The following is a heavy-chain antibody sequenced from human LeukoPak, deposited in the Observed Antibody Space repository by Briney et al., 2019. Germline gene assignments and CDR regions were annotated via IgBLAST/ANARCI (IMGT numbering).Heavy chain of an antibody. D-gene: IGHD5-18*01. V-gene: IGHV4-34*01. Sequence: SETLSLTCAVYGGSFSGYYWSWIRQPPGKGLEWIGEINHSGSTNYNPSLKSRVTISVDTSKSQFSLKLSSVTAADTAVYYCARGCTAMVKGGYYFDYWGQGTLVTVSS. J-gene: IGHJ4*02. CDR3: ARGCTAMVKGGYYFDY. CDR1: GGSFSGYY. CDR2: INHSGST.